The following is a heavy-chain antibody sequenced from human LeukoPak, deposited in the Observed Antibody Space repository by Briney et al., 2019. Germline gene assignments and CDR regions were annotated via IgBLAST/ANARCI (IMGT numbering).Heavy chain of an antibody. CDR2: VNPNSGGT. CDR3: ARSDYLNWFDP. J-gene: IGHJ5*02. Sequence: ASVKVSCKASGYTFTDYYLHWVRQAPGQGLEWMGWVNPNSGGTIYAQKIQGRVTMTRDTSISTAYMELSRLRSDDTAVYYCARSDYLNWFDPWGQGTLVTVSS. CDR1: GYTFTDYY. D-gene: IGHD3-16*01. V-gene: IGHV1-2*02.